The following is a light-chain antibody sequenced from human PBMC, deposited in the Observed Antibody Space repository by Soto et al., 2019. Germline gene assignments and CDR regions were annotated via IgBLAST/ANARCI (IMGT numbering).Light chain of an antibody. CDR1: QSISSW. J-gene: IGKJ1*01. Sequence: DIRMTQYPSTLSASVGDRVTITCRASQSISSWLAWYQQKPGKAPKLLIYDASSLESGVPSRFSGSGSETEFTLTISSLFPDDFAAYYCQQYNRYWTFGQGTKVAIK. CDR3: QQYNRYWT. CDR2: DAS. V-gene: IGKV1-5*01.